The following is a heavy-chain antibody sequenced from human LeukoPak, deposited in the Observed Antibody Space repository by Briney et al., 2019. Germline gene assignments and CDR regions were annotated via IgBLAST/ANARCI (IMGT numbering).Heavy chain of an antibody. CDR2: ISWYSGSI. J-gene: IGHJ4*02. Sequence: GGSLRHSCAASGFTFDDYAMHWVRQAPGKGLEWVSGISWYSGSIGYADSVKGRFTISRDNAEKARDLQMKSLRREETALYSIAKGAGKALASTMAYWGQGSLVTVSS. CDR3: AKGAGKALASTMAY. V-gene: IGHV3-9*01. CDR1: GFTFDDYA. D-gene: IGHD6-19*01.